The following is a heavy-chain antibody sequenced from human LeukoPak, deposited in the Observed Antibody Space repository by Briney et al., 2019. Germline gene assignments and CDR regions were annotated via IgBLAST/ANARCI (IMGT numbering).Heavy chain of an antibody. CDR3: ARDLDYGGNSFDY. D-gene: IGHD4-23*01. Sequence: GGSLRLSCAASGFIFDDYAMHWVRQAPGKGLEWVSGISWNSIGIGYADSVKGRFTISRDNAKNSLYLQMNSLRAEDTAVYYCARDLDYGGNSFDYWGQGTLVTVSS. CDR2: ISWNSIGI. CDR1: GFIFDDYA. J-gene: IGHJ4*02. V-gene: IGHV3-9*01.